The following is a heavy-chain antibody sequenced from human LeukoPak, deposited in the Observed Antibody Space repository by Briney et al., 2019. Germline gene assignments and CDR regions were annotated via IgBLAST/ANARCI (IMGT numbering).Heavy chain of an antibody. CDR3: ARGLASGYPPIPFDY. D-gene: IGHD3-3*01. Sequence: SETLSLTCTVSGGSISNYYWNWIRQPPGKGLEWIGYIYYSGHMYYSGSTNYNPSLKSRASISVDTSKNQFSLSLDSVTAADTAVYYCARGLASGYPPIPFDYWGQGTLVTVSS. CDR2: IYYSGHMYYSGST. CDR1: GGSISNYY. J-gene: IGHJ4*02. V-gene: IGHV4-59*12.